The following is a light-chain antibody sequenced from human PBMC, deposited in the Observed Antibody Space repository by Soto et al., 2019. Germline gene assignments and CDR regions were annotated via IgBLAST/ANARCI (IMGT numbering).Light chain of an antibody. CDR2: DAY. Sequence: EIVMTQSPATLSVSPGERATFSCWASQSVSSNLAWYQQKPGQAHRLXIYDAYTRATGIQARFSGSGSGTGFTLTIRGLQSEDFAVYSCKQYHNWPITFGQGTRLEIK. V-gene: IGKV3D-15*01. CDR3: KQYHNWPIT. CDR1: QSVSSN. J-gene: IGKJ5*01.